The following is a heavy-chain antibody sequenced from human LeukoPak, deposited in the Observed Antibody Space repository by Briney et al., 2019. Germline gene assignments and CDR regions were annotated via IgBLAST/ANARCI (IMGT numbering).Heavy chain of an antibody. CDR2: ISNSGDST. J-gene: IGHJ4*02. Sequence: PGGSLRLSCAASGFSFSYYWMHWVRQGSGKGPVWVSGISNSGDSTYYADSVKGRFTISRDNSKNTLYLQMHGLRVEDTAVYYCAKVYDTSGYSLTPCDYWGQGTLVTVSS. V-gene: IGHV3-23*01. CDR1: GFSFSYYW. CDR3: AKVYDTSGYSLTPCDY. D-gene: IGHD3-22*01.